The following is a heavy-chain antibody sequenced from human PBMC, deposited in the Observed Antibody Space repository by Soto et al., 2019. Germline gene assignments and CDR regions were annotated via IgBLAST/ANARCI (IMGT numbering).Heavy chain of an antibody. CDR1: GASVGDTSYQ. CDR3: AILTVGDYMFSF. V-gene: IGHV4-39*01. J-gene: IGHJ4*02. D-gene: IGHD4-17*01. Sequence: QLQLQESGPGLVKPSETLSLSCTVSGASVGDTSYQWGWLRQPPGNGLEWIGSVYYTGSTATGSTYYNPSLKSRVTISVDTSKNQVSLRLSAVTAADTAVYYCAILTVGDYMFSFWGQGTHVSVSS. CDR2: VYYTGSTATGST.